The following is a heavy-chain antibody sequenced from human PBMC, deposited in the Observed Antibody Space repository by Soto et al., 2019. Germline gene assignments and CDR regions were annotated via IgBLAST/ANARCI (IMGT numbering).Heavy chain of an antibody. D-gene: IGHD2-21*01. J-gene: IGHJ6*03. CDR2: INHLGSI. Sequence: SETLSLTCAVSGGSLSDYFWSWIRQPPGMALEWIGEINHLGSINYNPSLKSRITMSVDTSKNQFSLTLNSVTAADTATYYCARGGISHWAYFYYMDVWDRGTTVTVSS. CDR3: ARGGISHWAYFYYMDV. V-gene: IGHV4-34*01. CDR1: GGSLSDYF.